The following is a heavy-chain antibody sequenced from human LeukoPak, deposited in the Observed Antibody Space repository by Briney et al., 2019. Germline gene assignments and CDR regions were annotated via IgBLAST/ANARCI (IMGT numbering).Heavy chain of an antibody. Sequence: GGSLRLPCVASGFTFSNYAMHWVRQTPGKGLEYVSGINGNGGSALYANSVKGRFTISRDNSRHTLYLQMGSLRTEDMGVYYCARAPTVTAESAFGYWGQGTLVTVSS. CDR2: INGNGGSA. J-gene: IGHJ4*02. CDR1: GFTFSNYA. V-gene: IGHV3-64*01. D-gene: IGHD4-17*01. CDR3: ARAPTVTAESAFGY.